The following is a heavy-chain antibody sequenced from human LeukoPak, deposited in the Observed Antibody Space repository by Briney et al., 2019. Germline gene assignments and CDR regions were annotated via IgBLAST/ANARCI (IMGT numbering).Heavy chain of an antibody. V-gene: IGHV3-23*01. CDR2: ISDNGGRS. Sequence: GGSLRLSCAASGFTFSNYAMGWVRQAPGKGLEWVSAISDNGGRSFYADSVKGRFTISRDNSKNTLYLQMNSLRAEDTAVYYCATRYYFDYWGQGALVTVS. J-gene: IGHJ4*02. CDR3: ATRYYFDY. CDR1: GFTFSNYA.